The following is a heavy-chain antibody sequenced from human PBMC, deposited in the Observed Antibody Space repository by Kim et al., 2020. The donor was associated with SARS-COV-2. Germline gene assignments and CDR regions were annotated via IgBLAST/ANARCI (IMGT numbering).Heavy chain of an antibody. J-gene: IGHJ6*02. D-gene: IGHD3-10*01. CDR3: ASPGYYGSGHYYYYGMDV. CDR2: IDPSDSYT. Sequence: GESLKISCKGSGYSFTSYWTSWVRQMPGKGLEWMGRIDPSDSYTNYSPSFQGHVTISADKSISTAYLQWSSLKASDTAMYYCASPGYYGSGHYYYYGMDVWGQGTTVTVSS. CDR1: GYSFTSYW. V-gene: IGHV5-10-1*01.